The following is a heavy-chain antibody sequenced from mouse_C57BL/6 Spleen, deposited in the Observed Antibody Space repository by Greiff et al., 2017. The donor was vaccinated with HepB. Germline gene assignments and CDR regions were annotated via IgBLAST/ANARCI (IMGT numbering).Heavy chain of an antibody. CDR3: AREGNYGNYGAY. D-gene: IGHD2-1*01. J-gene: IGHJ3*01. Sequence: VQLQQSGPGLVKPSQSLSLTCSVTGYSITSGYYWNWIRQFPGNKLEWMGYITYDGSNNYNPSLKNRISITRDTSKNQFFLKLNSVTTEDTATYYCAREGNYGNYGAYWGQETLVTVSA. CDR2: ITYDGSN. V-gene: IGHV3-6*01. CDR1: GYSITSGYY.